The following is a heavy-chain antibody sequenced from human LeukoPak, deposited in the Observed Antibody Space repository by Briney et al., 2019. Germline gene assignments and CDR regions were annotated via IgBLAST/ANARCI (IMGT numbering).Heavy chain of an antibody. J-gene: IGHJ4*02. V-gene: IGHV3-7*01. D-gene: IGHD3-16*01. CDR1: GFILSNYW. Sequence: GGSLRLSCAASGFILSNYWMSWVRQAPGKGLEWVADIKRDGSEKHYVDSVKGRFTISRDDAKNSLYLQMNSLRVEDTAVYYCALNMIGGQIFDFWGQGTLVTVSS. CDR3: ALNMIGGQIFDF. CDR2: IKRDGSEK.